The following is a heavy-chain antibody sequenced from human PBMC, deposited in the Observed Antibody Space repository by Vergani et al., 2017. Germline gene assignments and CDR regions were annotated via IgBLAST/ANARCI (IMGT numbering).Heavy chain of an antibody. CDR1: GYTFTSHD. CDR2: MNPNSGKT. V-gene: IGHV1-8*03. D-gene: IGHD3/OR15-3a*01. J-gene: IGHJ6*02. CDR3: ARVPDFWTGYTDG. Sequence: QVQLVQSGAEVKKPGASVKVSCKASGYTFTSHDIYWVRQAPGQGLEWMGWMNPNSGKTGYAQKFQGRVTLTGNTSIRTAYMDLRSLESEDTAKYFWARVPDFWTGYTDGWGQGTTITVSS.